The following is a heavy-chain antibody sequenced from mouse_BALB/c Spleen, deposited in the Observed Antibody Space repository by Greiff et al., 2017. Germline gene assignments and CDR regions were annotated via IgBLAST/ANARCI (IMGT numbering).Heavy chain of an antibody. CDR3: ARTHYGDYFDY. CDR2: IDPKNGNT. CDR1: GFNIKDYY. J-gene: IGHJ2*01. D-gene: IGHD1-2*01. V-gene: IGHV14-1*02. Sequence: VQLQQSGAELVRPGALVKLSCKASGFNIKDYYMHWVKQRPEQGLEWIGWIDPKNGNTIYDPKFQGKASITADTSSNTAYLQLSSLTSEDTAVYYCARTHYGDYFDYWGQGTTLTVSS.